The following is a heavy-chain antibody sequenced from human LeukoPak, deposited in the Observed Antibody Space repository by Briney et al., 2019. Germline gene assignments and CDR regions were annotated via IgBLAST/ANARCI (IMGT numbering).Heavy chain of an antibody. CDR2: IKSKTDGGTT. J-gene: IGHJ5*02. Sequence: PGGSLRLSCAASGFTFSDHDMDWVRQAPGKGLEWVGRIKSKTDGGTTDYAAPVKGRFTISRDDSKNTLYLQMNSLKTEDTAVYYCTTTYYYGSGSYPWGQGTLVTVSS. CDR1: GFTFSDHD. D-gene: IGHD3-10*01. V-gene: IGHV3-15*01. CDR3: TTTYYYGSGSYP.